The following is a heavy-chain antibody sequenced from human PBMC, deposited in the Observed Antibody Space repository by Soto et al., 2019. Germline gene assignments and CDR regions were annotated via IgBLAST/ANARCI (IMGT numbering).Heavy chain of an antibody. CDR2: ISSSSSTI. CDR3: ASPLPYDYSNPPDYYYGMDV. V-gene: IGHV3-48*02. J-gene: IGHJ6*02. CDR1: GFTFSSYS. D-gene: IGHD4-4*01. Sequence: GGSLRLSCAASGFTFSSYSMNWVRQAPGKGLEWVSYISSSSSTIYYADSVKGRFTISRDNAKNSLYLQMNSLRDEDTAVYYCASPLPYDYSNPPDYYYGMDVWGQGTTVTVSS.